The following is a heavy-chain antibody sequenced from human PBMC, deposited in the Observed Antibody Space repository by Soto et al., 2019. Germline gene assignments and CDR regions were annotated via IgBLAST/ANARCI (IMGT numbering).Heavy chain of an antibody. CDR3: ARIERGYSYGPLDY. J-gene: IGHJ4*02. CDR2: IYYSGST. Sequence: PEETLSLTCTVSGGSITSNYWSWIRQPPGKGLEWIGYIYYSGSTNYNPSLKSRVTISVDTSKNQFSLKLSSVTAADTAVYYCARIERGYSYGPLDYWGLGTLVTVSS. CDR1: GGSITSNY. V-gene: IGHV4-59*01. D-gene: IGHD5-18*01.